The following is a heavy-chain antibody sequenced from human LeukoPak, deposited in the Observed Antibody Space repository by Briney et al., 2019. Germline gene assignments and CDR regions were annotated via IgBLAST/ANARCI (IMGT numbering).Heavy chain of an antibody. D-gene: IGHD2-8*01. CDR1: GGSFRGYY. CDR2: IHHGGNT. J-gene: IGHJ5*01. CDR3: ARDRCEGYCTSFDS. Sequence: SETLSLTCAAYGGSFRGYYWTWIRQPPGKGLEWIGEIHHGGNTNQNPSLKTRVIISIDTSKNQFSLNLSSVTAADTAVYFCARDRCEGYCTSFDSWGQGTLVTVSS. V-gene: IGHV4-34*01.